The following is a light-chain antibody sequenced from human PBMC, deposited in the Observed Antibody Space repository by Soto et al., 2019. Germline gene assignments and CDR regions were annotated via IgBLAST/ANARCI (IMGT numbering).Light chain of an antibody. CDR3: QQYNDWPPLT. J-gene: IGKJ4*01. Sequence: ETVMTQSPATLSVSPGERATLSCRAGQSVGSNLAWYQQKPGQAPRLLIYGASTRATGIPARFSGSGSGTEFTLTISSLQSEDFAVYSCQQYNDWPPLTFGGGTKVEIK. CDR1: QSVGSN. CDR2: GAS. V-gene: IGKV3-15*01.